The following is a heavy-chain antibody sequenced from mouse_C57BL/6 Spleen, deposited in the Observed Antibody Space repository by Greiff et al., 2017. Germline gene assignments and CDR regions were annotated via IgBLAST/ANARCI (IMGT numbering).Heavy chain of an antibody. CDR3: ASQYYFDY. CDR1: GYTFTSYT. V-gene: IGHV1-4*01. CDR2: INPSSGYT. J-gene: IGHJ2*01. Sequence: QVQLKESGAELARPGASVKMSCKASGYTFTSYTMHWVKQRPGQGLEWIGYINPSSGYTKYNQKFKDKATLTADKSSSTAYMQLSSLTSEDSAVYYCASQYYFDYWGQGTTLTVSS.